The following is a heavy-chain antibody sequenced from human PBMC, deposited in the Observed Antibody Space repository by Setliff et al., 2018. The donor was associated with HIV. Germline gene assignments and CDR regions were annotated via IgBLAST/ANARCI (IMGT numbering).Heavy chain of an antibody. CDR2: IYYSGST. Sequence: PSETLSLTCSVSGGSISSGAYYWSWIRQHPGKGLEWIGYIYYSGSTSYNPSLKSRATISVDTSKNHFSLRLSSVTAADTAVYYCVMGWLLAFDIWGQGTMVTVSS. CDR3: VMGWLLAFDI. CDR1: GGSISSGAYY. D-gene: IGHD3-3*01. V-gene: IGHV4-31*03. J-gene: IGHJ3*02.